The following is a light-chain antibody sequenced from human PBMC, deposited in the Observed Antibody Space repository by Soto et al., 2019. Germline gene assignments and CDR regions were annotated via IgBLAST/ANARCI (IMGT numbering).Light chain of an antibody. CDR3: AAWDDSLRGGM. V-gene: IGLV1-47*02. CDR2: TND. CDR1: TSNIGSNN. J-gene: IGLJ3*02. Sequence: QSVLAQPPSVSGTPRPRLTISCSGGTSNIGSNNVYWYQQLPGAAPKLLIYTNDQRPSGVPERFSGSRSGTSASLAISDLRSEEEGDYFCAAWDDSLRGGMFGGGTKLTVL.